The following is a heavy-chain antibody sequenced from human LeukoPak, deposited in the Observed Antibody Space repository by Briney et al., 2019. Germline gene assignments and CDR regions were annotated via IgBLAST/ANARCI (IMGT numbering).Heavy chain of an antibody. Sequence: SETLSPTCTVSGGSISSSSYYWGWIRQPPGKGLEWIGSIYYSGSTYYNPSLKSRVTISVDTSKNQFSLKLSSVTAADTAVYYCARHRDGSGSYWSAFDIWGQGTMVTVSS. J-gene: IGHJ3*02. D-gene: IGHD3-10*01. CDR2: IYYSGST. CDR3: ARHRDGSGSYWSAFDI. CDR1: GGSISSSSYY. V-gene: IGHV4-39*01.